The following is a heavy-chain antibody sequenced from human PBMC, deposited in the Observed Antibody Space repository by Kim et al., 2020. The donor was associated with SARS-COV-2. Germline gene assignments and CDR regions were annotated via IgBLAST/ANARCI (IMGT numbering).Heavy chain of an antibody. J-gene: IGHJ4*02. V-gene: IGHV5-51*01. Sequence: GESLKISFKGSGYSFTSYWIGWVRQMPGKGLEWMGIIYPGDSDTRYSPSFQGQVTISADKSISTAYLQWSSLKASDTAMYYCARLRRGSMVRGVKRRYYFDYWGQGTLVTVSS. CDR3: ARLRRGSMVRGVKRRYYFDY. CDR1: GYSFTSYW. CDR2: IYPGDSDT. D-gene: IGHD3-10*01.